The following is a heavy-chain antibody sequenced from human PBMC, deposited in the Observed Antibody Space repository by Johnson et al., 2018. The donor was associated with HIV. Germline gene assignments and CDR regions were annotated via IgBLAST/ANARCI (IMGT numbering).Heavy chain of an antibody. CDR1: GFTFNNYA. CDR2: ISSDGTTK. V-gene: IGHV3-30*04. CDR3: VFFYASFDI. J-gene: IGHJ3*02. Sequence: QVQLVESGGGFVQPGGSLRLSCVGSGFTFNNYAMHWVRQAPGKGLEWVAVISSDGTTKYDADSVQGRFTISRDNSNNTLYLQMNSLRSEDTAVYYCVFFYASFDIWGQGTMVTVSS. D-gene: IGHD2/OR15-2a*01.